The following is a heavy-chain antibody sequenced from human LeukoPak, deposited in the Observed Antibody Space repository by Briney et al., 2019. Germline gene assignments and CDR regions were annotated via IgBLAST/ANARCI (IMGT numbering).Heavy chain of an antibody. V-gene: IGHV1-18*01. D-gene: IGHD3-16*01. CDR1: GYTFTSYG. CDR3: ARDTWRGEPQGSAFDI. J-gene: IGHJ3*02. Sequence: GASVKVSCKASGYTFTSYGISWVRQAPGQGLEWMGWISAYNGNTDYAQKLQGRVTMTTDTSTSTAYMELRSLRSDDTAVYYCARDTWRGEPQGSAFDIWGQGTMVTVSS. CDR2: ISAYNGNT.